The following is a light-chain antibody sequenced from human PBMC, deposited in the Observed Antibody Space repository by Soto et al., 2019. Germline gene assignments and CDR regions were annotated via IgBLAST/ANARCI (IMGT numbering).Light chain of an antibody. J-gene: IGLJ2*01. CDR3: AAWDDSLNVV. CDR1: SSNIGSNT. CDR2: SNN. Sequence: VLTQPPSASGTPGQRVTISCSGSSSNIGSNTVNWYQQLPGTAPKLLIYSNNQRPSGVPDRFSGSKSGTSASLAISGLQSEDEADYYCAAWDDSLNVVFGGGTKVTVL. V-gene: IGLV1-44*01.